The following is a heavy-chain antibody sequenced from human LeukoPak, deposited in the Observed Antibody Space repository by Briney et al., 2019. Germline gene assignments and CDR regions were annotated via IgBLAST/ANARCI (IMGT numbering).Heavy chain of an antibody. CDR2: IYTSGST. CDR3: AREYYYDSSGYYSDAFDI. V-gene: IGHV4-4*07. J-gene: IGHJ3*02. D-gene: IGHD3-22*01. CDR1: GGSISSYY. Sequence: SETLSLTCTVSGGSISSYYWSRIRQPAGKGLEWIGRIYTSGSTNYNPSLKSRVTMSVDTSKNQFSLKLSSVTAADTAVYYCAREYYYDSSGYYSDAFDIWGQGTMVTVSS.